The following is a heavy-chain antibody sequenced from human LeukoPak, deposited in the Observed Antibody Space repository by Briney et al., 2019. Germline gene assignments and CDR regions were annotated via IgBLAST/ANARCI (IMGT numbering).Heavy chain of an antibody. CDR1: GGSFSGYY. CDR3: ARQSVRAIAIAARPGNYFDY. V-gene: IGHV4-34*01. Sequence: SETLSLTCAVYGGSFSGYYWSWIRQPPGKGLEWIGEINHSGSTNYNPALKSRGTISLDTSKNQFSLKLSSVTAADTAVYYCARQSVRAIAIAARPGNYFDYWGQGTLVTVSS. CDR2: INHSGST. D-gene: IGHD6-6*01. J-gene: IGHJ4*02.